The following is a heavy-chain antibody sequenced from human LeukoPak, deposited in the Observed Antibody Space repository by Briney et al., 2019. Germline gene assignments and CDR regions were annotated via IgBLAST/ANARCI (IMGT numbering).Heavy chain of an antibody. J-gene: IGHJ4*02. D-gene: IGHD6-13*01. V-gene: IGHV1-2*02. CDR3: ARDSEGSSSWYNRGFDY. CDR2: INPNSGGT. Sequence: ASVKVSCKASGYTFTGYYMHWVRQAPGQGLEWMGWINPNSGGTNYAQKFQGRVTMTRDTSISTAYMELSRLRSDDTAVYYCARDSEGSSSWYNRGFDYWGQGTLVTVSS. CDR1: GYTFTGYY.